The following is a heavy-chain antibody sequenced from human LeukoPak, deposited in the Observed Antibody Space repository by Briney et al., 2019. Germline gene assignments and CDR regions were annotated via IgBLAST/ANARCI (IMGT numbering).Heavy chain of an antibody. Sequence: SGTLSLTCAVSGGSISSSNWWSWVRQPPGKGLEWIGEIYHSGSTNYNPSLKSRVTISVDKSKNQFSLKLSSVTAADTAVYYCARRNWNYVGPFDYWGQGTLVTVSS. CDR3: ARRNWNYVGPFDY. D-gene: IGHD1-7*01. V-gene: IGHV4-4*02. CDR2: IYHSGST. J-gene: IGHJ4*02. CDR1: GGSISSSNW.